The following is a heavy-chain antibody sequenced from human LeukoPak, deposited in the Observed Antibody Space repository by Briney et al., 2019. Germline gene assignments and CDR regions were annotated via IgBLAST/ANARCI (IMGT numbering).Heavy chain of an antibody. CDR1: GFTFSGSA. J-gene: IGHJ3*02. CDR2: IRSKANSYAT. CDR3: TRQYNDSSHDAFDI. D-gene: IGHD3-22*01. Sequence: QPGGSLRLSCAASGFTFSGSAMHWVRQASGKGLEWVGRIRSKANSYATAYAASVKVRFTISRDDSKNTAYLQMNSLKTEDTAVYYCTRQYNDSSHDAFDIWGQGTMVTVSS. V-gene: IGHV3-73*01.